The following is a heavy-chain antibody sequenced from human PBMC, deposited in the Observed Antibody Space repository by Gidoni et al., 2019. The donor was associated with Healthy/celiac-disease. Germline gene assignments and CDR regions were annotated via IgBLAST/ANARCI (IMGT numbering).Heavy chain of an antibody. J-gene: IGHJ4*02. CDR3: ARDPVGSGSY. D-gene: IGHD3-22*01. CDR1: GFTFSSYW. CDR2: INSDGSSI. V-gene: IGHV3-74*01. Sequence: EVQLVESGGGLVQPGRSLRLSGAASGFTFSSYWLHWVRQVPGKGLVWVYRINSDGSSISYADSVKGRFTISRDNAKKERYLQMNSLRAEDTAVYYCARDPVGSGSYWGQGTLVTVSS.